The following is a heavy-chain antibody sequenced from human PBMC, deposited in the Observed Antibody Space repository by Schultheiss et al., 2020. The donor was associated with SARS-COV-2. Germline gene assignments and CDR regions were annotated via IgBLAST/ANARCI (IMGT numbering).Heavy chain of an antibody. D-gene: IGHD6-6*01. CDR1: GYTFTGYY. V-gene: IGHV1-2*06. J-gene: IGHJ6*02. Sequence: ASVKVSCKASGYTFTGYYMHWVRQAPGQGLEWMGRINPNSGGTNYAQKFQGRVTITADKSTTTAYMELSSLGSEDTAVYYCAATVESSSGYYGMDVWGQGTTVTVSS. CDR2: INPNSGGT. CDR3: AATVESSSGYYGMDV.